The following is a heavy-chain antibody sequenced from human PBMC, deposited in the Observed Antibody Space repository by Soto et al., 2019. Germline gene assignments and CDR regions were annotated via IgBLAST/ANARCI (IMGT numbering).Heavy chain of an antibody. J-gene: IGHJ4*02. V-gene: IGHV3-7*01. CDR3: ARESSGYDRAETVFDY. CDR2: IKQDGSEK. Sequence: GGSLRLSCAASGFTFSSYWMSWVRQAPGKGLEWVANIKQDGSEKYYVDSVKGRFTISRDNAKNSLYLQMNGLRAEDTAVYYCARESSGYDRAETVFDYWGQGTLVTVSS. D-gene: IGHD5-12*01. CDR1: GFTFSSYW.